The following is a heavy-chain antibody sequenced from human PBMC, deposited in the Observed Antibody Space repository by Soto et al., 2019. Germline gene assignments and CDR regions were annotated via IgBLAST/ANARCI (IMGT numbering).Heavy chain of an antibody. D-gene: IGHD2-15*01. J-gene: IGHJ5*02. CDR2: VYTSGST. Sequence: PSETLSLTCSVSGGSISSYYWGWIRQPAGKGLEWIGRVYTSGSTNYNPYLKSRVTMSLDTSKNHFTLNLNSVTAADTAVYYCATEMVAATGRFDPWGQGTLVTVSS. V-gene: IGHV4-4*07. CDR3: ATEMVAATGRFDP. CDR1: GGSISSYY.